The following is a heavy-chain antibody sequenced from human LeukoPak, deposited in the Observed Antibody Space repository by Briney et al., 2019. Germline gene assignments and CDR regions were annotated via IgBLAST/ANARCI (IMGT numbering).Heavy chain of an antibody. CDR1: GGSISSSRYH. Sequence: PSETLSLTCTVSGGSISSSRYHWGWIRQPPGKGLEWIGSIYYSGTTSYNPSLKSRVTISVDTSKNQFSLKVSSVTAADTAVYYCATTYSYTSGGYDYWGQGTLVTVSS. CDR2: IYYSGTT. D-gene: IGHD5-18*01. J-gene: IGHJ4*02. CDR3: ATTYSYTSGGYDY. V-gene: IGHV4-39*01.